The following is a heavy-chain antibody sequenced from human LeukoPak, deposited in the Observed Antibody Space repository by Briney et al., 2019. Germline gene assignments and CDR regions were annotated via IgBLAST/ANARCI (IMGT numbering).Heavy chain of an antibody. CDR2: ISWNSGSI. Sequence: PGGSLRLSCAASGFTFSNAWMSWVRQAPGKGLEWVSGISWNSGSIGYADSVKGRFTISRDNAKNSPYLQMNSLRAEDTALYYCAKADSIAAAGGIDYWGQGTLVTVSS. D-gene: IGHD6-13*01. CDR3: AKADSIAAAGGIDY. CDR1: GFTFSNAW. V-gene: IGHV3-9*01. J-gene: IGHJ4*02.